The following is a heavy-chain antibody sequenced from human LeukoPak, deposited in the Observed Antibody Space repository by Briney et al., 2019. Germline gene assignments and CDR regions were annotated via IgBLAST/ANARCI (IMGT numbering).Heavy chain of an antibody. CDR1: GGSISSSSYY. V-gene: IGHV4-39*07. J-gene: IGHJ4*02. D-gene: IGHD3-22*01. CDR3: AKSAYYYDSSGYNFDY. CDR2: IYYSGST. Sequence: SETLSLTCTVSGGSISSSSYYWGWIRQPPGKGLEWIGSIYYSGSTYYNPSLKSRVTISVDTSKNQFSLKLSSVTAEDTAVYYCAKSAYYYDSSGYNFDYWGQGTLVTVSS.